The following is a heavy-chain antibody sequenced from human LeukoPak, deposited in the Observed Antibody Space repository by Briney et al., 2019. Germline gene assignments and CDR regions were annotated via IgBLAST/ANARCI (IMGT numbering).Heavy chain of an antibody. CDR3: AKESGPRYSGSYFDY. J-gene: IGHJ4*02. CDR2: ISGSGGST. D-gene: IGHD1-26*01. V-gene: IGHV3-23*01. Sequence: PGGSLRLSCAASGFTFSSYAMSWVRQAPGKGLEWVSAISGSGGSTYYADSVKGRFTISRDNSKNTLHLQMNSLRAEDTAVYYCAKESGPRYSGSYFDYWGQGTLVTVSS. CDR1: GFTFSSYA.